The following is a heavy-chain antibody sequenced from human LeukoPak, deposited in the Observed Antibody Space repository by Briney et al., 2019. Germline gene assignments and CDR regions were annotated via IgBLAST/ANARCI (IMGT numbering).Heavy chain of an antibody. CDR1: GGSISSYY. Sequence: SETLSLTCTVSGGSISSYYWSWIRQPPGKGLEWIGYIYYSGSTNYNPSLKSRVTISVDTSKNQFSLKLSSVTAADTAVYYCARSRVEHSSSWLKEYYFDYWGQGTLVTVSS. J-gene: IGHJ4*02. CDR3: ARSRVEHSSSWLKEYYFDY. V-gene: IGHV4-59*01. CDR2: IYYSGST. D-gene: IGHD6-13*01.